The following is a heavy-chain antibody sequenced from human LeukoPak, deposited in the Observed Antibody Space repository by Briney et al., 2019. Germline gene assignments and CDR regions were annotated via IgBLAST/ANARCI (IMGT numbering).Heavy chain of an antibody. V-gene: IGHV4-59*01. J-gene: IGHJ4*02. CDR2: IYYSGST. Sequence: SETLSLTYTVSGGSISSYYWSWIRQPPGKGLEWIGYIYYSGSTNYNPSLKSRVTISVDTSKNQFSLKLSSVTAADTAVYYCAREWGYYFDYWGQGTLVTVSS. D-gene: IGHD7-27*01. CDR3: AREWGYYFDY. CDR1: GGSISSYY.